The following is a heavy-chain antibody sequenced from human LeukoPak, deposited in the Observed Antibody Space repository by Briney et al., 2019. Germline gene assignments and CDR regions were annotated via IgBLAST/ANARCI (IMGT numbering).Heavy chain of an antibody. Sequence: AETRAVTGAGDGGSCSGYYWSGIRQPPGKGLEWIGEVNHSGSTNHTPSLKSRVTISVDTSKNQCSLKLSSVAAADTAVYYCARLLWFGKLFPRGDFDPWGQGTLVTVSS. CDR1: GGSCSGYY. J-gene: IGHJ5*02. D-gene: IGHD3-10*01. CDR2: VNHSGST. V-gene: IGHV4-34*01. CDR3: ARLLWFGKLFPRGDFDP.